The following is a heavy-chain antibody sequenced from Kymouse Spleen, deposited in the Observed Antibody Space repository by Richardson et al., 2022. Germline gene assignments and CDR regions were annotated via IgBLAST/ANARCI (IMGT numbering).Heavy chain of an antibody. Sequence: QLQLQESGPGLVKPSETLSLTCTVSGGSISSSSYYWGWIRQPPGKGLEWIGSIYYSGSTYYNPSLKSRVTISVDTSKNQFSLKLSSVTAADTAVYYCARKELELRGFDYWGQGTLVTVSS. CDR3: ARKELELRGFDY. V-gene: IGHV4-39*01. CDR2: IYYSGST. CDR1: GGSISSSSYY. D-gene: IGHD1-7*01. J-gene: IGHJ4*02.